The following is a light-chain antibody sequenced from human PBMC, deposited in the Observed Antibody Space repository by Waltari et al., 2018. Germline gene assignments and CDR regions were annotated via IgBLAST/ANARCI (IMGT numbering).Light chain of an antibody. CDR3: QQYYSTPNT. CDR1: QSLLHTNTKNY. CDR2: WAS. J-gene: IGKJ2*01. Sequence: DIVVTQSPDSLSVALGARATTNCKSSQSLLHTNTKNYLAWYQLRPGQPPKLLIYWASTRESGVPGRFSGSGSGTDFTLTISGLQAEDVAVYYCQQYYSTPNTFGQGTKLEIK. V-gene: IGKV4-1*01.